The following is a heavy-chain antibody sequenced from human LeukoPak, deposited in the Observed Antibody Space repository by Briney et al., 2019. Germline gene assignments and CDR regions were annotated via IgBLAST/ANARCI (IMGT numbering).Heavy chain of an antibody. V-gene: IGHV4-61*02. Sequence: SETLSLTCTVSGGSISSGSYYWSWIRQPAGKGLEWIGRIYTSGSTNYNPSLKSRVTISVDTSKNQFSLKLSSVTAADTAVYYCARTYCSSTSCYPNYFDYWGQGTLVTVSS. CDR3: ARTYCSSTSCYPNYFDY. CDR1: GGSISSGSYY. J-gene: IGHJ4*02. D-gene: IGHD2-2*01. CDR2: IYTSGST.